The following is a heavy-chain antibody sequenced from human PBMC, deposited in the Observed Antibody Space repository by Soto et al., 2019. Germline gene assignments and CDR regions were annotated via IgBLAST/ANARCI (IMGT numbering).Heavy chain of an antibody. CDR2: ISYDGSNK. D-gene: IGHD3-16*01. CDR1: GFTFSSYA. J-gene: IGHJ4*02. V-gene: IGHV3-30-3*01. Sequence: GGSLRLSCAASGFTFSSYAMHWVRQAPGKGLEWVAVISYDGSNKYYADSVKGRFTISRDNSKNTLYLQMNSLRAEDTAVYYCARDSGGSDWGQGTLVTVSS. CDR3: ARDSGGSD.